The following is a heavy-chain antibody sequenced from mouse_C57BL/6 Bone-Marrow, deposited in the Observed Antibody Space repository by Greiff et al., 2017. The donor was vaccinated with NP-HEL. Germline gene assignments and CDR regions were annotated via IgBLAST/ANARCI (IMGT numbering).Heavy chain of an antibody. V-gene: IGHV1-50*01. CDR3: ARSLYDYDTY. CDR2: IDPSDSYT. D-gene: IGHD2-4*01. Sequence: QVQLQQPGAELVKPGASVKLSCKASGYTFTSYWMQWVKQRPGQGLEWIGEIDPSDSYTNYNQKFKGKATLTVDTSSSTAYMQLSSLTSEDSAVYYCARSLYDYDTYWGQGTLVTVSA. CDR1: GYTFTSYW. J-gene: IGHJ3*01.